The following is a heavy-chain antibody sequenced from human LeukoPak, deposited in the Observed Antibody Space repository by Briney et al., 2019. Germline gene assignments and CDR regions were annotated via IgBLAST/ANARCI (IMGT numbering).Heavy chain of an antibody. V-gene: IGHV4-59*12. CDR2: IHYSGGT. CDR3: ARAGSSAYFDY. D-gene: IGHD3-10*01. J-gene: IGHJ4*02. Sequence: SETLSLTCTVSGGSLISDYWGWIRQPPGKGLEWVGYIHYSGGTNYNPSLKSRVTVSMDRSKNQVSLKLTSVTAADTAVFFCARAGSSAYFDYWGQGLLVTVSS. CDR1: GGSLISDY.